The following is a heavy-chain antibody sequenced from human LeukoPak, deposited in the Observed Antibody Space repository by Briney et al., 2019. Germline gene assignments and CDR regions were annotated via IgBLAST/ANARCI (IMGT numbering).Heavy chain of an antibody. CDR1: GDSISGYY. V-gene: IGHV4-59*01. CDR3: ARIGKRSWFDP. CDR2: IYYSGRT. Sequence: SETLSLTCTVSGDSISGYYWSWIRQPPGKGLEWICFIYYSGRTNYNPSLKSRVTISVDTSKNKFSLRLSSVTAADTALYYCARIGKRSWFDPWGQGTLVTVSS. J-gene: IGHJ5*02. D-gene: IGHD1-1*01.